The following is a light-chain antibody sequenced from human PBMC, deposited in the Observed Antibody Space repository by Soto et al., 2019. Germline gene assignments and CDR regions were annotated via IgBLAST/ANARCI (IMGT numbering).Light chain of an antibody. V-gene: IGKV3-11*01. Sequence: EIVLTQSPATLSLSPGGIATLSCRASQSISHFLAWYQQRPGQAPRLLIYDASNRATGIPTRFSGSGSETDFTLTISSLEPGDFAVYYCQQRSTWPPITVGQGTRLEI. J-gene: IGKJ5*01. CDR2: DAS. CDR3: QQRSTWPPIT. CDR1: QSISHF.